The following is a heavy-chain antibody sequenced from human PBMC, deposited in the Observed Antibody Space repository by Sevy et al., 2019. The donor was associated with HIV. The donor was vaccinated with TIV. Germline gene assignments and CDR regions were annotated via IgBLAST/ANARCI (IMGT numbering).Heavy chain of an antibody. J-gene: IGHJ5*02. V-gene: IGHV3-30*02. D-gene: IGHD4-4*01. CDR3: ARETDNSARWLDP. CDR2: IWHDGSNK. Sequence: GGSLRLSCAASGFTFNFHGMHWVRQAPGKGLEWVAFIWHDGSNKYMADSVKGRFTISRDNSKNTLFLQMNSLTVEDTAVYYCARETDNSARWLDPWGQGNLVTV. CDR1: GFTFNFHG.